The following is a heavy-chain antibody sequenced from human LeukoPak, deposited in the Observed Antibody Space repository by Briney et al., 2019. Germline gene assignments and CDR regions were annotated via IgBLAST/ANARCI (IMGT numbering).Heavy chain of an antibody. J-gene: IGHJ6*03. D-gene: IGHD1-14*01. Sequence: SETLSLTCTVSGGSISSGDYSWNWIRQPPGKGLEWIGYIYYSGSTSYNPSLKSRVTISVDTSKNQFSLKLSSVTAADTAVYYCARIRNEDPYYYYYMDVWGKGTTVTVSS. CDR2: IYYSGST. CDR3: ARIRNEDPYYYYYMDV. CDR1: GGSISSGDYS. V-gene: IGHV4-30-4*07.